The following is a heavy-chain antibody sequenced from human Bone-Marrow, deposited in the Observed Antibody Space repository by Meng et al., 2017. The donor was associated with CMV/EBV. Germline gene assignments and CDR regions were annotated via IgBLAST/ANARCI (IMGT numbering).Heavy chain of an antibody. CDR2: IYYSGST. Sequence: SETLSLTCTVSGGSISSYYWSWIRQPPGKGLEWIGYIYYSGSTNYNPSLKSRVTISVDTSKNQFSLKLRSVTAADTAVYYCARDRGDFWSGYYYYYYYGMDVWGQGTTVTVSS. D-gene: IGHD3-3*01. J-gene: IGHJ6*02. CDR1: GGSISSYY. CDR3: ARDRGDFWSGYYYYYYYGMDV. V-gene: IGHV4-59*01.